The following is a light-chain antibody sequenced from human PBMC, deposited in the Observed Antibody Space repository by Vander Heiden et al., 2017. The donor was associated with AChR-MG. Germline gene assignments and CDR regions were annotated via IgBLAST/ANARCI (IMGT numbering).Light chain of an antibody. J-gene: IGLJ3*02. V-gene: IGLV3-9*01. CDR3: QVWDSSTVV. CDR2: RDN. Sequence: SYEVSQPLSVSVALGQTARITCGGNNIGMKNVHWYQQKPGQALVLVIYRDNNRPSGIPERFSGSNSGNTATLTISRAQAGDEADYYCQVWDSSTVVFGGGTKLTVL. CDR1: NIGMKN.